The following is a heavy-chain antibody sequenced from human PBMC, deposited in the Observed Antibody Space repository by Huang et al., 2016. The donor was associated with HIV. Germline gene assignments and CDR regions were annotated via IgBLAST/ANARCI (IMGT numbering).Heavy chain of an antibody. Sequence: QVQLVESGGGVVRPGRSLRLSCAASRFTFSKFAMPWVRQAAGKWLEWMVVISDNGSSKHYADSVTCRLTISRDNSNNTVYLQMNSLTVEDTAVYYCTKGHYYDTNGYVAFDIWGQGTMVTVSS. D-gene: IGHD3-22*01. CDR1: RFTFSKFA. V-gene: IGHV3-30*18. CDR3: TKGHYYDTNGYVAFDI. CDR2: ISDNGSSK. J-gene: IGHJ3*02.